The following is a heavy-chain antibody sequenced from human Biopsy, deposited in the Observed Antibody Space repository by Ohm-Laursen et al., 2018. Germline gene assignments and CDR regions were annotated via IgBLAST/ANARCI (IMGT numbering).Heavy chain of an antibody. CDR3: ARATYSSGHKIDS. V-gene: IGHV3-53*01. CDR2: IYSGDST. CDR1: GFTFNDVY. J-gene: IGHJ4*02. Sequence: SLRLSCAASGFTFNDVYMHWVRQAPGKGLEWVSVIYSGDSTYYADSVKGRFTISRDESKNTLYLQMNRLRAEDTAVYHCARATYSSGHKIDSWGQGTLVTVSS. D-gene: IGHD6-25*01.